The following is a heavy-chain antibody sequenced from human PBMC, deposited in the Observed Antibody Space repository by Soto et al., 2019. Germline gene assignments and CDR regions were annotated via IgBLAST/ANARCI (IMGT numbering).Heavy chain of an antibody. D-gene: IGHD3-3*01. CDR3: AGRTSLTSVEIFSGGLSGYNWVAP. J-gene: IGHJ5*01. CDR2: IFYSGRA. V-gene: IGHV4-39*01. Sequence: QLQLQESGPGLVKPSETLSLTCSVSGGSISNPIYYWAWIRQPPGKGLEWIGSIFYSGRAYYNPPPQSRVTTSVDTSPNQVSLKLSSVTAADTAVYYCAGRTSLTSVEIFSGGLSGYNWVAPWGRGTLVTVSS. CDR1: GGSISNPIYY.